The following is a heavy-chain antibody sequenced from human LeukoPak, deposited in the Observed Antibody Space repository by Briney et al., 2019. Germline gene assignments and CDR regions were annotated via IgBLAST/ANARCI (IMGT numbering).Heavy chain of an antibody. J-gene: IGHJ4*02. CDR1: GFTFSSYS. CDR3: ARDGTSTENDY. CDR2: FSSSSSYI. V-gene: IGHV3-21*01. Sequence: PGGSLTLSWAASGFTFSSYSMNWVRQAPGKGLEWDSSFSSSSSYIYYADSVKGRFTISRDNAKNSLYLQMNSLRAYDTAVYYCARDGTSTENDYWGQGTLVTVSS. D-gene: IGHD1-26*01.